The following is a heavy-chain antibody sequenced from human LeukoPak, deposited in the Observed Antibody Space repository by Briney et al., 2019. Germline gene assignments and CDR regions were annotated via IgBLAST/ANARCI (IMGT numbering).Heavy chain of an antibody. D-gene: IGHD6-6*01. V-gene: IGHV1-69*04. CDR2: IIPILGIA. CDR1: GGTFGSYA. CDR3: ARGGEYSSSSGVY. Sequence: SVKVSCKASGGTFGSYAISWVRQAPGQGLEWMGRIIPILGIANYAQKFQGRVTITADKSTSTAYMELSSLRSEDTAVYYCARGGEYSSSSGVYWGQGTLVTVSS. J-gene: IGHJ4*02.